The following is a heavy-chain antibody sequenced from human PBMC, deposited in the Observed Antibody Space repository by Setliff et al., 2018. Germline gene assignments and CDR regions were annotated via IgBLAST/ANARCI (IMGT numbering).Heavy chain of an antibody. Sequence: GESLKISCAASGFSFSSYAMSWVRQAPGKGLEWVSSIIGSGISTYYADSVQGRFTISRDNHKNTLYLQMNSLRAEDTAVYYCAKDVALDYWGQGTLVTVSS. V-gene: IGHV3-23*01. D-gene: IGHD5-12*01. CDR3: AKDVALDY. J-gene: IGHJ4*02. CDR1: GFSFSSYA. CDR2: IIGSGIST.